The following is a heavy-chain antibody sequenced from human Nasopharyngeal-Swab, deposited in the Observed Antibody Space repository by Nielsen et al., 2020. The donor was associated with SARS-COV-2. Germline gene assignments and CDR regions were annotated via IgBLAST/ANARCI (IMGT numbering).Heavy chain of an antibody. Sequence: GGSLRLSCAASGFTFSNYWMHWVRQAPGKGLEWVARVNSDGSRPSYADSVKGRFTISRDNAKNSLYLQMNSLRDEDTAVYYCASKAYSSGWTVDYYGMDVWGQGTTVTVSS. CDR3: ASKAYSSGWTVDYYGMDV. D-gene: IGHD6-19*01. CDR2: VNSDGSRP. CDR1: GFTFSNYW. J-gene: IGHJ6*02. V-gene: IGHV3-74*01.